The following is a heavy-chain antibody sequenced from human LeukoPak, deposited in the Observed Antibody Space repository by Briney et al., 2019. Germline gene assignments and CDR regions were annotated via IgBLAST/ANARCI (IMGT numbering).Heavy chain of an antibody. V-gene: IGHV1-2*02. J-gene: IGHJ4*02. CDR3: ARDPPRAAAGTEIAHNDDY. CDR2: INPNSGGT. D-gene: IGHD6-13*01. CDR1: GYTFTGYY. Sequence: ASVKVSCKASGYTFTGYYMHWVRQAPGQGLEWMGWINPNSGGTNYAQKFQGRVTMTRDTSISTAYMELSRLRSDDTAVYYCARDPPRAAAGTEIAHNDDYWGQGTLVTVSS.